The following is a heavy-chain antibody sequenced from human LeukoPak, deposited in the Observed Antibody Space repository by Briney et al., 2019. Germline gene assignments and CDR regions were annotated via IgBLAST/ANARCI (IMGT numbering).Heavy chain of an antibody. V-gene: IGHV1-69*06. CDR3: ETGSGSYSFDY. Sequence: SVKVSCKASGGTFSSYAISWVRQAPGQGLEWMGGIIPIFGTANYAQKFQGRVTITADKSTSTAYMELSSLRSEDTAVYYCETGSGSYSFDYWGQGTLVTVSS. J-gene: IGHJ4*02. D-gene: IGHD3-10*01. CDR2: IIPIFGTA. CDR1: GGTFSSYA.